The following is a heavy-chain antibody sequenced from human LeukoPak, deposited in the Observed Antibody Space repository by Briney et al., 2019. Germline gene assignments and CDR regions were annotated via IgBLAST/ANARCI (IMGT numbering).Heavy chain of an antibody. CDR3: ARGGYGDYVFDY. CDR1: GYIFTVYY. V-gene: IGHV1-69*05. J-gene: IGHJ4*02. D-gene: IGHD4-17*01. CDR2: IIPIFGTA. Sequence: SVKVSCKASGYIFTVYYMHWVRQAPGQGLEWMGGIIPIFGTANYAQKFQGRVTITTDESTSTAYMELSSLRSEDTAVYYCARGGYGDYVFDYWGQGTLVTVSS.